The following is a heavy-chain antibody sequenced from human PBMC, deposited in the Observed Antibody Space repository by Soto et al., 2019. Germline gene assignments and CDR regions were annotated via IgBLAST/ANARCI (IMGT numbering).Heavy chain of an antibody. V-gene: IGHV3-30*18. CDR3: AKALYDFWSGSSDAFDI. J-gene: IGHJ3*02. CDR1: GFTFSSYG. D-gene: IGHD3-3*01. CDR2: ISYDGSNK. Sequence: GGSLRLSCAASGFTFSSYGMHWVRQAPGKGLEWVAVISYDGSNKYYADSVKGRFTISRDNSKNTLYLQMNSLRAEDTAVYYCAKALYDFWSGSSDAFDIWGQGTMVTVSS.